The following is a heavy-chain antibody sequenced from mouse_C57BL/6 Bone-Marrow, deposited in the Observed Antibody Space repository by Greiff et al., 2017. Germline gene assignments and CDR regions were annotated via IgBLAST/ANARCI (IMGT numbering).Heavy chain of an antibody. V-gene: IGHV2-6*01. D-gene: IGHD2-3*01. CDR3: ASATDGYRFAY. Sequence: VHLVESGPGLVAPSQSLSITCTVSGFSLTSYGVDWVRQSPGKGLEWLGVIWGVGSTNYNSALKSRLGISKDNSKSQVFLKMNSLQTDDTAMYYCASATDGYRFAYWGQGTLVTVSA. J-gene: IGHJ3*01. CDR2: IWGVGST. CDR1: GFSLTSYG.